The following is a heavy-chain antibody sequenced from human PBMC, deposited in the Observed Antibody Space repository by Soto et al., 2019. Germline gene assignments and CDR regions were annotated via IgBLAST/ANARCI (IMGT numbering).Heavy chain of an antibody. J-gene: IGHJ4*02. D-gene: IGHD5-18*01. Sequence: EVQLVESGGGLVKPGGSLRLSCAASGFTFSNAWMSWVRQAPGKGLEWVGHIKRKTDGGTTDYAAPVKGRLTISRDDSKNTLSLQMNSLKTWDTAVYYCTAGTWIQVWLPDYWGQGTLVTVSS. V-gene: IGHV3-15*01. CDR2: IKRKTDGGTT. CDR1: GFTFSNAW. CDR3: TAGTWIQVWLPDY.